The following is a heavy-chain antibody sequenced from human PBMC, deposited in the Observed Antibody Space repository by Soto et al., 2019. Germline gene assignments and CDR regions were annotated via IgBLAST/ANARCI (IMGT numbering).Heavy chain of an antibody. CDR3: ASERSAQDFDF. CDR2: IIPTFGTP. CDR1: GGTFSSHG. Sequence: QVQLVQSGTVVQRRGSSVKVSCQASGGTFSSHGMAWVRQAPGQGLEWMGGIIPTFGTPTYAPKFQGRVTITADKSTNTAYMDLSSLRSEDTGVYYCASERSAQDFDFWGQGTLMTVSS. D-gene: IGHD1-26*01. J-gene: IGHJ4*02. V-gene: IGHV1-69*06.